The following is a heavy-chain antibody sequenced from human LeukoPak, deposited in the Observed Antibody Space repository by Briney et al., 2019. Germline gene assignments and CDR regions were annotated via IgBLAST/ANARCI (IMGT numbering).Heavy chain of an antibody. Sequence: GESLKISCKSSGYGFTTYWIGWVRQMPGKGLEWMGTIFPGDSDTRYSPSLQGQVTISADYSINTAYLQWSSLKASGTARYYCARLNSDVPDYWGQGTLVTVSS. CDR3: ARLNSDVPDY. CDR2: IFPGDSDT. CDR1: GYGFTTYW. D-gene: IGHD2-21*02. J-gene: IGHJ4*02. V-gene: IGHV5-51*01.